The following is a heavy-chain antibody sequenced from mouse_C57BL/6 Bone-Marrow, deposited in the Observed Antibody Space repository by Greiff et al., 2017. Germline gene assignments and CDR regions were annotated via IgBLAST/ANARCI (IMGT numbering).Heavy chain of an antibody. CDR2: IWGVGST. CDR1: GFSLTSYG. J-gene: IGHJ4*01. D-gene: IGHD2-4*01. CDR3: ASRVYDYDGAMDY. V-gene: IGHV2-6*01. Sequence: VQLVESGPGLVAPSQSLSITCTVSGFSLTSYGVDWVRQSPGKGLEWLGVIWGVGSTNYNSALKSRLSISMDNSKSQVFLKMNSLQTDDTAMYYCASRVYDYDGAMDYWGQGTSVTVSS.